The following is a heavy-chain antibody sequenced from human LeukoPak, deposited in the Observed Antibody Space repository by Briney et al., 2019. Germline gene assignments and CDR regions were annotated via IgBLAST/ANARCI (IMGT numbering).Heavy chain of an antibody. Sequence: PSETLSLTCTVSGGSISSGSYYWSWIRQPAGKGLEWIGRIYTGGSTNYNPSLKSRVTISVDTSKNQFSLKLSSVTPADTAVYYCARDKASSAGYYYYGMDVWGQGTTVTVSS. CDR2: IYTGGST. CDR1: GGSISSGSYY. D-gene: IGHD6-19*01. J-gene: IGHJ6*02. V-gene: IGHV4-61*02. CDR3: ARDKASSAGYYYYGMDV.